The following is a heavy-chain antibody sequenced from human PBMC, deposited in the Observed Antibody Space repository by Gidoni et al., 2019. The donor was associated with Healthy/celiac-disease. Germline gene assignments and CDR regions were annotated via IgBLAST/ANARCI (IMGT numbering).Heavy chain of an antibody. CDR2: IIPLLGIA. V-gene: IGHV1-69*08. CDR3: AREATLMTAFDI. CDR1: GGTFSSYT. J-gene: IGHJ3*02. Sequence: QVQLVQSGAAVQKPGSSVKVSCKASGGTFSSYTIRWVRQAPGQGLEWMGRIIPLLGIANYAQKFQGRVTITADKSTSTAYMELSSLRSEDTAVYYCAREATLMTAFDIWGQGTMVTVSS.